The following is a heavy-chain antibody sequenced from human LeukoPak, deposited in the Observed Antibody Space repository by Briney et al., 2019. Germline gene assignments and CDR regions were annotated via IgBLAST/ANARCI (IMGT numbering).Heavy chain of an antibody. CDR1: GGSISSGGYY. J-gene: IGHJ3*02. V-gene: IGHV4-31*03. CDR2: IYYSGST. CDR3: ARAAYDILTGYYPDAFDI. Sequence: SQTLSLTCTVSGGSISSGGYYWSWIRQHPGKGLEWIGYIYYSGSTYYNPSLKSRVTISVDTSKNQFSLKLSSVTAADTVVFFWARAAYDILTGYYPDAFDIWGQGTMVTVSS. D-gene: IGHD3-9*01.